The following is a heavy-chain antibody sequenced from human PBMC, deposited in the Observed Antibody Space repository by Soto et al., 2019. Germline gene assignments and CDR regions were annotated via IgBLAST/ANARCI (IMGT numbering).Heavy chain of an antibody. V-gene: IGHV3-30*18. Sequence: TGGSLRLSCAASGFTFSSYGMHWVRQAPGKGLEWVAVISYDGSNKYYADSVKGRFTISRDNSKNTLYLQMNSLRAEDTAVYYCAKDMERIQLWTIDYWGQGTLVTVSS. CDR2: ISYDGSNK. D-gene: IGHD5-18*01. CDR3: AKDMERIQLWTIDY. CDR1: GFTFSSYG. J-gene: IGHJ4*02.